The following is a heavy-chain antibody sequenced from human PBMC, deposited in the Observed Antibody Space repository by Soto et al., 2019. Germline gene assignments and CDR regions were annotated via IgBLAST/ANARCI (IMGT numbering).Heavy chain of an antibody. CDR3: ARAEQQLNYLYY. J-gene: IGHJ4*02. CDR2: INPSGGST. D-gene: IGHD6-13*01. V-gene: IGHV1-46*01. Sequence: ASVKVSCKASGYTFTSYYIHWVRQAPGQGLEWMGIINPSGGSTSYAQKFQGRVTMTRDTSTSTVYMELSSLRSEDTAVYYCARAEQQLNYLYYCGQGPLVTVSS. CDR1: GYTFTSYY.